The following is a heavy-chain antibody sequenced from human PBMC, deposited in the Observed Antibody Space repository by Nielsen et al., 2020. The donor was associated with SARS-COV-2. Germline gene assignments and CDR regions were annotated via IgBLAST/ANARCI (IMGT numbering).Heavy chain of an antibody. Sequence: RQAPGKGLEWIGSIYYSGSTYYNPSLKSRVTISVDTSKNQFSLKLTSVSAADTAVYYCARSAVVLPAATYYYYYYHMDVWGKGTMVTVSS. J-gene: IGHJ6*03. D-gene: IGHD2-2*01. V-gene: IGHV4-39*07. CDR2: IYYSGST. CDR3: ARSAVVLPAATYYYYYYHMDV.